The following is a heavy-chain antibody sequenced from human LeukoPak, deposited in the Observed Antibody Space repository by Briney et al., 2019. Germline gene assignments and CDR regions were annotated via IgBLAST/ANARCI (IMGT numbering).Heavy chain of an antibody. D-gene: IGHD2-21*01. V-gene: IGHV3-11*04. Sequence: PGGSLRLSCAASGFTFSDYYMSWIRQAPGKGLEWVSYISSSGSTIYYADSVKGRFTISRDNAKNSLYLQMNSLRAEDTAVYYCASGDFYGPNSFDYWGQGTLVTVSS. CDR2: ISSSGSTI. J-gene: IGHJ4*02. CDR1: GFTFSDYY. CDR3: ASGDFYGPNSFDY.